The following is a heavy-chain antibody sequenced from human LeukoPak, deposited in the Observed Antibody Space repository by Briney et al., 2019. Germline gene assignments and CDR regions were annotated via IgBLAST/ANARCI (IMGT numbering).Heavy chain of an antibody. Sequence: AETLSLTCTVSGVPISSSNSYWGCIRQPPGKGLEWTGSIYYSANTYDKAALKRQVSISIDTSKNQFSLRLTSVTDANTPVDYCARQTGSGLLILPGGQGTLVTASS. V-gene: IGHV4-39*01. CDR2: IYYSANT. CDR1: GVPISSSNSY. CDR3: ARQTGSGLLILP. J-gene: IGHJ4*02. D-gene: IGHD3/OR15-3a*01.